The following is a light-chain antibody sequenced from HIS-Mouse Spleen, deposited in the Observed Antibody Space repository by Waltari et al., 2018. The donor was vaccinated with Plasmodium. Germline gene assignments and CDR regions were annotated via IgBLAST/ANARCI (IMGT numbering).Light chain of an antibody. V-gene: IGKV3-15*01. J-gene: IGKJ3*01. CDR2: GAS. CDR1: QSVSSN. CDR3: QQYNNWSFT. Sequence: EIVMTQSPATLSVSPGERATLSCRASQSVSSNLAWYQQKPGQAPRLLIYGASTRATGIQARFSGSGYGTEFTRTISSLQSEDFAVYYCQQYNNWSFTFGPGTKVDIK.